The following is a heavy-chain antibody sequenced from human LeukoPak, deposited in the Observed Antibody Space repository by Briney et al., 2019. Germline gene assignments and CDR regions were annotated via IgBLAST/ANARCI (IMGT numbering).Heavy chain of an antibody. CDR2: IIPIFGTA. J-gene: IGHJ4*02. CDR3: AGMVAPRFDY. CDR1: GGTFSSYA. D-gene: IGHD1-26*01. Sequence: GASVKVSCKASGGTFSSYAISWVRQAPGQGLEWMGGIIPIFGTANYAQKFQGRVTITADESTSTAYMELSSLRSEDTAVYYCAGMVAPRFDYWGQGTLVTVSS. V-gene: IGHV1-69*01.